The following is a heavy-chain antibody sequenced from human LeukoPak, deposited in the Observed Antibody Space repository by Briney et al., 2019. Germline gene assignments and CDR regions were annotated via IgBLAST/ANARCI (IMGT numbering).Heavy chain of an antibody. CDR1: GYTFTHSY. CDR3: ARIRDGYNDAYDI. D-gene: IGHD5-24*01. J-gene: IGHJ3*02. Sequence: ASVKVSCKASGYTFTHSYIHWVRQAPGQVLEWMGLINPDGGNTNYAQNFQGRVTLTRDTSTSTVYMELSSLRSEDTAIYYCARIRDGYNDAYDIWGQGTVVTVPS. CDR2: INPDGGNT. V-gene: IGHV1-46*01.